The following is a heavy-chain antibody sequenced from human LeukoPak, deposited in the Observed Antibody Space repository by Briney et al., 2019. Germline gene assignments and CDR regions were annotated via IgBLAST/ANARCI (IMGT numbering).Heavy chain of an antibody. V-gene: IGHV1-46*01. J-gene: IGHJ6*03. CDR3: ARDAKVAPGPLYSSSWYRYYYYYYMDV. Sequence: GASVKVSCKASGYTFTSYHIHWVRQAPGQGLEWMGIINPSGGTTNYAQKFRGRVTMTRDMSTSTVYMELSSLRSEDTAVYYCARDAKVAPGPLYSSSWYRYYYYYYMDVWGKGTTVTVSS. D-gene: IGHD6-13*01. CDR2: INPSGGTT. CDR1: GYTFTSYH.